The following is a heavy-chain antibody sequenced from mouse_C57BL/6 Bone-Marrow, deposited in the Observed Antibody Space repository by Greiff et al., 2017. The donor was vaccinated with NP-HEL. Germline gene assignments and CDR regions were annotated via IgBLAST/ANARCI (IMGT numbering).Heavy chain of an antibody. CDR1: GYTFTSYG. Sequence: LVESGAELARPGASVKLSCKASGYTFTSYGISWVKQRTGQGLEWIGEIYPRSGNTYYNEKFKGKATLTADKSSSTAYMELRSLTSEDSAVYFCARYGYDVYYAMDYWGQGTSVTVSS. D-gene: IGHD2-2*01. CDR2: IYPRSGNT. J-gene: IGHJ4*01. V-gene: IGHV1-81*01. CDR3: ARYGYDVYYAMDY.